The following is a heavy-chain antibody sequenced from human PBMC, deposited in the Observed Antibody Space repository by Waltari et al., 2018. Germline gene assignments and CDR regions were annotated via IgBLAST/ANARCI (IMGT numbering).Heavy chain of an antibody. CDR3: AKGTAHYGMDV. D-gene: IGHD2-8*02. Sequence: EVLLLESGGGLVQPGGSLRLSCAASGFSFSSYVMSWVRQPPGKGLEWVSGISGSGDDTYYADSGKDRFTVSRDNSKNTLYLQMPSLRVADTAVYYCAKGTAHYGMDVWGQGTTVTVSS. J-gene: IGHJ6*02. CDR1: GFSFSSYV. V-gene: IGHV3-23*01. CDR2: ISGSGDDT.